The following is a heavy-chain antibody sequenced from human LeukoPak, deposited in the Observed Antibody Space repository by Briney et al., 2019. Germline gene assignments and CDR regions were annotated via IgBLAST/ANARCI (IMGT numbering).Heavy chain of an antibody. D-gene: IGHD3-3*01. J-gene: IGHJ4*02. V-gene: IGHV3-48*04. CDR1: GFIFTTSG. CDR2: ISDTGHTI. CDR3: VKDLGVVRNYFDY. Sequence: PGGSLRLSCAASGFIFTTSGMNWVRQAPGKGLEWLAYISDTGHTIYYADSVKGRFTVSRDNAKNLLFLQMSSLRVEDTAIYYCVKDLGVVRNYFDYWGQGTLVTVPS.